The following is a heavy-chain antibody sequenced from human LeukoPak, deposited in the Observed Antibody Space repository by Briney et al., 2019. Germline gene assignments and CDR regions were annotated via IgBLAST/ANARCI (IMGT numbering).Heavy chain of an antibody. V-gene: IGHV3-30-3*01. Sequence: PGGSLRPSCAASGFTFSSYAMHWVRQAPGKGLEWVAVISYDGSNKYYADSVKGRFTISRDNSKNTLYLQMNSLRAEDTAVYYCARSSGGVVVPHNWFDPWGQGTLVTVSS. CDR1: GFTFSSYA. D-gene: IGHD3-22*01. CDR3: ARSSGGVVVPHNWFDP. J-gene: IGHJ5*02. CDR2: ISYDGSNK.